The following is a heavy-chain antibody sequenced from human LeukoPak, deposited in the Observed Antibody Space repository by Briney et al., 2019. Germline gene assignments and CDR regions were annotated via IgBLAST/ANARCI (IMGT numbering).Heavy chain of an antibody. CDR3: ARDYYDSSGYYEPGAFDI. V-gene: IGHV3-21*01. CDR1: GFTFSSYS. CDR2: ISSSSSYI. J-gene: IGHJ3*02. D-gene: IGHD3-22*01. Sequence: GGSLRLSCAASGFTFSSYSMNWVRQAPGKGLEWVSSISSSSSYIYYADSVKGRFTISRDNAKNSLYLQMNSLRAEDTAVYYCARDYYDSSGYYEPGAFDIWGQGTMVTVSS.